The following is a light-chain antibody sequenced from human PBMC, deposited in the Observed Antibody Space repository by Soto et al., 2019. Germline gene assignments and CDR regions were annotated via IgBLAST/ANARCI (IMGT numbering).Light chain of an antibody. V-gene: IGLV2-14*01. CDR2: EVS. Sequence: QSALTPPASVSGSPGQSITISCTRTSSDVGGYNYVSWYQQHPGKAHTLLIYEVSNRPSGVSNRFSGSKSGNTASLTISGLQAEDEADYYCSSYTSSSTRVFGGGTNLTVL. CDR1: SSDVGGYNY. CDR3: SSYTSSSTRV. J-gene: IGLJ3*02.